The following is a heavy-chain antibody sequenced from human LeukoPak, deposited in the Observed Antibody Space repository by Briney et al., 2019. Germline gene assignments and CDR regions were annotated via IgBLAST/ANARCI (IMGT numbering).Heavy chain of an antibody. Sequence: GSLRLSCAASGFTFSDYYMSWIRQAPGKGLEWVSYISSSGSTIYYADSVKGRFTISRDNSKNTLYLQMNSLRAEDTAVYYCARRQMVGATLIDAFDIWGQGTMVTVSS. CDR2: ISSSGSTI. CDR1: GFTFSDYY. J-gene: IGHJ3*02. CDR3: ARRQMVGATLIDAFDI. D-gene: IGHD1-26*01. V-gene: IGHV3-11*01.